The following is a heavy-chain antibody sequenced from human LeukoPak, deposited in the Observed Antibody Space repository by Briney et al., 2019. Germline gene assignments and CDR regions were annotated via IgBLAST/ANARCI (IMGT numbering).Heavy chain of an antibody. CDR1: GGSISSYY. CDR2: IYYSGST. D-gene: IGHD2-2*01. J-gene: IGHJ6*04. Sequence: KSSETLSLTCTVSGGSISSYYWGWIRQPPGEGLEWIGYIYYSGSTNYNPSLKSRVTISVDTSKNQFSLKLSSVTAADTAVYYCARDLVVVVPGHYYYGMDVWGKGTTVTVSS. V-gene: IGHV4-59*01. CDR3: ARDLVVVVPGHYYYGMDV.